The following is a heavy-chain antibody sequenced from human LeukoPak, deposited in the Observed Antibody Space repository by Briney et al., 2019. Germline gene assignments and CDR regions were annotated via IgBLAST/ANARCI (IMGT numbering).Heavy chain of an antibody. CDR1: GDSITSRSY. CDR3: ARESSTTQTNLFDY. V-gene: IGHV4-59*11. Sequence: SETLSLTCTVSGDSITSRSYWSWIWQPPGKGLEWIGYLRHSGNTNHNSSFRGRVTFSLDTSKNQFSLILRSVTAADTAIYFCARESSTTQTNLFDYWGQGTLVTVSS. D-gene: IGHD1-14*01. J-gene: IGHJ4*02. CDR2: LRHSGNT.